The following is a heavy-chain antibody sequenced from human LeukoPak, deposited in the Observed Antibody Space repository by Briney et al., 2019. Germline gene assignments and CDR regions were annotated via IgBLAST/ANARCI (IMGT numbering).Heavy chain of an antibody. D-gene: IGHD5-18*01. V-gene: IGHV4-59*11. CDR3: ARALVDTAMVSSEYNWFDP. CDR1: GGSISSHY. CDR2: IYYSGST. J-gene: IGHJ5*02. Sequence: PSETLSLTCTVSGGSISSHYWSWIRQPPGKGLEWIGYIYYSGSTNYNPSLKSRVTISVDTSKNQFSLKLSSVTAADTAVYYCARALVDTAMVSSEYNWFDPWGQGTLVTVSS.